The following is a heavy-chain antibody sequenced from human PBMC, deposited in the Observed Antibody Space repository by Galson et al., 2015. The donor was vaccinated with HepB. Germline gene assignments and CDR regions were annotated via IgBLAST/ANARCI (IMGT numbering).Heavy chain of an antibody. CDR2: IIPIFGTA. D-gene: IGHD3-10*01. V-gene: IGHV1-69*13. CDR3: ARGRGGFGELFWY. J-gene: IGHJ4*02. CDR1: GGTFSSYA. Sequence: SVKVSCKASGGTFSSYAISWVRQAPGQGLEWMRGIIPIFGTANYAQKFQGRVTITADESTSTAYMELSSLRSEDTAVYYCARGRGGFGELFWYWGQGTLVTVSS.